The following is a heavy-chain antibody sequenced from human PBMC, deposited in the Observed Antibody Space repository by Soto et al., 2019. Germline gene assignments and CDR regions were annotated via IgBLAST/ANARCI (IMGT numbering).Heavy chain of an antibody. CDR3: AKGYRGLGYYYYGMDV. J-gene: IGHJ6*02. Sequence: GGSLRLSCAASGFTFSSYAMSWVRQAQGKGLEWVSAISGSGGSTYYADSVKGRFTTSRDNSKNTLYLQMNSLRAEDTAVYYCAKGYRGLGYYYYGMDVWGQGTTVTVSS. V-gene: IGHV3-23*01. CDR1: GFTFSSYA. D-gene: IGHD5-18*01. CDR2: ISGSGGST.